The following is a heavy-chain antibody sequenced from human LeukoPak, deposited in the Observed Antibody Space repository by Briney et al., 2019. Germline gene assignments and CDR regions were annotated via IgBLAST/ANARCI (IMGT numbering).Heavy chain of an antibody. D-gene: IGHD6-13*01. Sequence: GGSLRLSCAASGFTFSSYAMHWVRQAPAKGLEYVSAISSNGGSTYYANSVKGRFTISRDNSKNTLYLQMGSLRAEDMAVYYWARGTYSSSHLYGMDVWGQGTTVTVSS. CDR1: GFTFSSYA. CDR2: ISSNGGST. CDR3: ARGTYSSSHLYGMDV. J-gene: IGHJ6*02. V-gene: IGHV3-64*01.